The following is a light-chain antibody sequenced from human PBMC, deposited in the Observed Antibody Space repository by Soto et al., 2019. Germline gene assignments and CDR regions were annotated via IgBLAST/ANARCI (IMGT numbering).Light chain of an antibody. J-gene: IGLJ3*02. CDR2: EVS. V-gene: IGLV2-23*02. Sequence: QSALTQPASVSGSPGQSITISCTRTSSDVGSYNLVSWYQQHPGKAPNLMIYEVSKRPSGVSNRFSGSKSGNTASLTISGLQAEDEADYYCCSYAGSSTFEWVFGGGTKLTVL. CDR1: SSDVGSYNL. CDR3: CSYAGSSTFEWV.